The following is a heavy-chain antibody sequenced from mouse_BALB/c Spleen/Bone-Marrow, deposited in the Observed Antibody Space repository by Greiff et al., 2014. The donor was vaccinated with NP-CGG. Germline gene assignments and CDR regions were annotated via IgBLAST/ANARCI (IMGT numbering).Heavy chain of an antibody. CDR1: GFTFTDYY. CDR3: ARDTTSNIYWYFDV. CDR2: IRNKANGYTT. J-gene: IGHJ1*01. D-gene: IGHD2-5*01. V-gene: IGHV7-3*02. Sequence: EVHLVESGGGLVQPGGSLRLSCAISGFTFTDYYMSWVRQPPGKALEWLGFIRNKANGYTTEYSTSVKGQFTISRDNSQSILYLRMNTLRAEDSATYYCARDTTSNIYWYFDVWGAGTTVTVSS.